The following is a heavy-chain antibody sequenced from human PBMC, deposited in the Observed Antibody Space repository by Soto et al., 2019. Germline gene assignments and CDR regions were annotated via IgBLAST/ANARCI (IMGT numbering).Heavy chain of an antibody. CDR2: TYYRSKWYN. V-gene: IGHV6-1*01. D-gene: IGHD1-26*01. CDR3: AGSRAATAACDI. CDR1: GGSVSSISAA. Sequence: SQTLSLTCALSGGSVSSISAAWNWIRQSPSRGLEWLGRTYYRSKWYNDYAVSVKSRITINPDTSKNQFSLHLNSVTPDDTAVYYCAGSRAATAACDIWGQGTMVTVS. J-gene: IGHJ3*02.